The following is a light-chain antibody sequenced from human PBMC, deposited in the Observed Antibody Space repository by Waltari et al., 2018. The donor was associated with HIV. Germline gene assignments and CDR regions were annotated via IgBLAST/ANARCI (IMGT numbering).Light chain of an antibody. CDR1: SLYIGNYNY. J-gene: IGLJ3*02. CDR2: EVT. Sequence: QSPLTQPASVSGSPGQSLTISCTATSLYIGNYNYVSWYQQHPGKAPQLMILEVTHRAPGASLRFSGSKSRNTASLARSGLQAEGEANYYCSSCPSRVNLAVFGGGTKLTVL. V-gene: IGLV2-14*01. CDR3: SSCPSRVNLAV.